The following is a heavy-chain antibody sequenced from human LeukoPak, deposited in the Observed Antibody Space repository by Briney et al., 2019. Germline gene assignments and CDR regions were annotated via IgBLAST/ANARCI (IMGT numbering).Heavy chain of an antibody. J-gene: IGHJ4*02. CDR2: IYTSGST. CDR1: GGSTSSYY. D-gene: IGHD3-22*01. Sequence: SETLSLTCTVSGGSTSSYYWSWIRQPPGKGLEWIGNIYTSGSTNYNPSLKSRVTISVDTSKNQFSLKLSSVTAADTAVYYCARLHPSITMIPTWYFDYWGQGTLVTVSS. V-gene: IGHV4-4*09. CDR3: ARLHPSITMIPTWYFDY.